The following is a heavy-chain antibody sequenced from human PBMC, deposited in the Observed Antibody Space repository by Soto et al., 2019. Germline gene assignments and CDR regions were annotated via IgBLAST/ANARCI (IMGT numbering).Heavy chain of an antibody. CDR2: ISYDGSNK. CDR1: GFTFSSYG. J-gene: IGHJ6*02. D-gene: IGHD5-18*01. CDR3: ARSIYSYKTDYYYYGMDV. V-gene: IGHV3-30*03. Sequence: GGSLRLSCAASGFTFSSYGMHWVRQAPGKGLEWVAVISYDGSNKYYADSVKGRFTISRDNSKNTLYLQMNSLRAEDTAVYYCARSIYSYKTDYYYYGMDVWGQGTTVTVSS.